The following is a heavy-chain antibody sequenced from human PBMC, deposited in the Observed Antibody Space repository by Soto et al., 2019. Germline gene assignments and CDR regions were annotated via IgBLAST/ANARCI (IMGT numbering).Heavy chain of an antibody. D-gene: IGHD1-20*01. CDR2: INHTGGT. CDR1: GGSVNGYY. V-gene: IGHV4-34*02. J-gene: IGHJ5*02. Sequence: QVHLQQWGAGLLKPSETLSLTCAVYGGSVNGYYWNWIRQPPGQGLEWIGEINHTGGTHYNPSLKSRGTMSVDTSKNQFSLRLSSVTAADTAIYYCATRITVFGLLIPPFDPWGQGTQVTVSS. CDR3: ATRITVFGLLIPPFDP.